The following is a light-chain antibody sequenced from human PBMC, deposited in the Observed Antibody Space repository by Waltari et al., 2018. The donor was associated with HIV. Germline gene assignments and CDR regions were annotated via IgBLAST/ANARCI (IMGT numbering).Light chain of an antibody. CDR2: GAS. Sequence: EIVLTQSPGTLSLSPGERATLSCRASQSVTSSYLAWYQQKSGQAPRLLIYGASTRATGIPDRFIGGGSGTDFTLTISRLEPEDFAVYYCQRYGSSSPLTFGGGTKVEIK. V-gene: IGKV3-20*01. CDR1: QSVTSSY. CDR3: QRYGSSSPLT. J-gene: IGKJ4*01.